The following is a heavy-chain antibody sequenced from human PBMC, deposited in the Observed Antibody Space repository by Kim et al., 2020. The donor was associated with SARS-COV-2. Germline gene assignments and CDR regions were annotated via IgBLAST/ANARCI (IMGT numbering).Heavy chain of an antibody. V-gene: IGHV3-33*01. CDR3: ARDAYCSGGSCYYNWFDP. CDR1: GFTFSSYG. Sequence: GGSLRLSCAASGFTFSSYGMHWVRQAPGKGLEWVAVIWYDGSNKYYADSVKGRFTISRDNSKNTLYLQMNSLRAEDTAVYYCARDAYCSGGSCYYNWFDPWGQGTLVTVSS. J-gene: IGHJ5*02. D-gene: IGHD2-15*01. CDR2: IWYDGSNK.